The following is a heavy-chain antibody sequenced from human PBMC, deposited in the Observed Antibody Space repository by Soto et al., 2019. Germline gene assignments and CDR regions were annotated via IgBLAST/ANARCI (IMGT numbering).Heavy chain of an antibody. Sequence: ASVKVSCKASGYTFTSYYMHWVRQAPGQGLEWMGIINPSGGSTSYAQKFQGRVTMTRDTSTSTVYMELSSLRSEDTAVYYCATGGGSIAAAADAFDIWGQGTMVT. V-gene: IGHV1-46*03. J-gene: IGHJ3*02. D-gene: IGHD6-13*01. CDR2: INPSGGST. CDR1: GYTFTSYY. CDR3: ATGGGSIAAAADAFDI.